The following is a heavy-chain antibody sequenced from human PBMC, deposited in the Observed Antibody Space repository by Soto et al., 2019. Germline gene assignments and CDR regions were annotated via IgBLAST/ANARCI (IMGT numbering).Heavy chain of an antibody. D-gene: IGHD6-13*01. J-gene: IGHJ5*02. CDR2: IYYGGST. V-gene: IGHV4-31*02. CDR1: GGSISSGDYY. Sequence: PSETLSLTXTVSGGSISSGDYYWSWIRQHPGKGLEWIGYIYYGGSTNYNPSLKSRVTMSVDTTKNQFSLKLTSVTAADTAVYYCARARRYTSSWYWFDPWGQGTLVTVSS. CDR3: ARARRYTSSWYWFDP.